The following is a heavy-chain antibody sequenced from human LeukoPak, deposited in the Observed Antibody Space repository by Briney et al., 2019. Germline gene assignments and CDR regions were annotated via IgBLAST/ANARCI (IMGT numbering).Heavy chain of an antibody. V-gene: IGHV3-43D*03. CDR1: GFTFDDYA. J-gene: IGHJ4*02. CDR3: AKDIGYGGYSGYEYFDY. D-gene: IGHD5-12*01. CDR2: ISWDGGST. Sequence: PGGSLRLSCATSGFTFDDYAMHWVRQAPGKGLEWVSLISWDGGSTYYSDSVKGRFTISRDNSKNSLYLQMNSLRAEDMALYYCAKDIGYGGYSGYEYFDYWGQGTLVTVSS.